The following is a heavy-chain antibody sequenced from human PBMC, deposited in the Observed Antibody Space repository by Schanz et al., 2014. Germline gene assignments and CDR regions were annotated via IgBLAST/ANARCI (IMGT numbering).Heavy chain of an antibody. J-gene: IGHJ4*02. CDR1: GYTFTSSG. CDR3: ARDRDQWDGNFCDF. Sequence: QVQLVQSGAEVKKPGASVKVSCKASGYTFTSSGFIWVRQAPGQGLEWMGWINGYNAHTNYAQKFQGRVTMTTDTSTSTVYMELRSLRSDDTAVYYCARDRDQWDGNFCDFWGQGTLVTVSS. CDR2: INGYNAHT. V-gene: IGHV1-18*01. D-gene: IGHD1-26*01.